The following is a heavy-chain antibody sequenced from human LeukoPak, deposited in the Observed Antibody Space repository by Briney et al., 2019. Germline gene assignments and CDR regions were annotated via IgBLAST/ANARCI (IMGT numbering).Heavy chain of an antibody. Sequence: PSETLSLTCAVYGGSFSGYYWSWIRQPPGKGLEWIGEINHSGSTNYNPSLKSRGTISVDTSKNQFSLKLSSVTAADTAVYYCARVYDILTGPDYWGQGTLVTVSS. CDR2: INHSGST. V-gene: IGHV4-34*01. CDR3: ARVYDILTGPDY. J-gene: IGHJ4*02. CDR1: GGSFSGYY. D-gene: IGHD3-9*01.